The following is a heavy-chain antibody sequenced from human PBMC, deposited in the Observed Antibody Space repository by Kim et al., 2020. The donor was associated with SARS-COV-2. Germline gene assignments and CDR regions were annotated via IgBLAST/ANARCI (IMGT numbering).Heavy chain of an antibody. J-gene: IGHJ4*02. V-gene: IGHV1-3*01. CDR3: AREGTYSSGWPGIDY. Sequence: QKFQGRVTITRDTSARPAYMELSSLRSEDTAVYYCAREGTYSSGWPGIDYWGQGTLVTVSS. D-gene: IGHD6-19*01.